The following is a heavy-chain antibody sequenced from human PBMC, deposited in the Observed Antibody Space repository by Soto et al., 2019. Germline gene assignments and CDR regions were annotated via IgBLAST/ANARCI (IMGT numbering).Heavy chain of an antibody. J-gene: IGHJ6*02. V-gene: IGHV3-33*08. CDR2: IRYDGSNT. CDR3: VIDLKPYSYSDYGMDV. Sequence: PGGSLRLSCAASGFTFSSYGMHWVRQAPGKGLEWVAAIRYDGSNTNYADSVKGRFTISRDTSKNTLYLQMNSLRAEDTAVYYCVIDLKPYSYSDYGMDVWGQGTMVTVSS. CDR1: GFTFSSYG.